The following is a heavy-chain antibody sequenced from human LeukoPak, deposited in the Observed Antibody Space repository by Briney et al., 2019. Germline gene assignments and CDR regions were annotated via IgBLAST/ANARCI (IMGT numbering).Heavy chain of an antibody. J-gene: IGHJ6*02. CDR3: ARDQGLRLYGMDV. V-gene: IGHV3-66*01. CDR1: GFTVSSNY. D-gene: IGHD6-19*01. Sequence: QPGGSLRLSCAASGFTVSSNYMSWVRQAPGKGLEWVSVIYSGGSTYYADSVKGRFTISRDNSKNTLYLQMNSLRAEDTAVYYCARDQGLRLYGMDVWGQGTTVTVSS. CDR2: IYSGGST.